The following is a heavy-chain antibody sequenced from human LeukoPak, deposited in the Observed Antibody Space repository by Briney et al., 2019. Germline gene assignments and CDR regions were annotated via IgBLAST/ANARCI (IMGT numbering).Heavy chain of an antibody. CDR3: ARGYYYDSSGYYPTSDY. D-gene: IGHD3-22*01. Sequence: ASVKVSCKASGYTFTSYGISWVRQAPGQGLEWMGWIRAYNGNTNYAQKLQGRVTMTTDTSTTTAYMELRSLRSDDTAVYYCARGYYYDSSGYYPTSDYWGQGTLVTVSS. J-gene: IGHJ4*02. CDR2: IRAYNGNT. V-gene: IGHV1-18*01. CDR1: GYTFTSYG.